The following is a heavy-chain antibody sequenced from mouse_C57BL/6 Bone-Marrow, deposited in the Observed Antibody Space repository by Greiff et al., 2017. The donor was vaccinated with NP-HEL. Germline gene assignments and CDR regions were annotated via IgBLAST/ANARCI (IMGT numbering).Heavy chain of an antibody. D-gene: IGHD2-3*01. V-gene: IGHV1-64*01. J-gene: IGHJ3*01. CDR1: GYTFTSYW. CDR3: ARYGYYAGFAY. Sequence: QVQLQQPGAELVKPGASVKLSCKASGYTFTSYWMHWVKQRPGQGLEWIGMIHPNSGSTNYNEKFKSKATLTVDKSSSTAYMQLSSLTSEDSAVYYCARYGYYAGFAYWGQGTLVTVSA. CDR2: IHPNSGST.